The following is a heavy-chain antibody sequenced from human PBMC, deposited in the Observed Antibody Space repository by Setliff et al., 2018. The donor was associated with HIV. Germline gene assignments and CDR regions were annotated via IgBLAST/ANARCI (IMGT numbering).Heavy chain of an antibody. D-gene: IGHD5-18*01. V-gene: IGHV4-34*01. J-gene: IGHJ4*02. CDR1: SGSFSTYY. CDR2: INHSGDT. CDR3: ARMDTSYRSFEY. Sequence: SETLSLTCAVYSGSFSTYYWTWIRQPPGKGLEWIGEINHSGDTNYNPSLKSRVTMSVDTSKNQFSLKLNSVTAADTAVYYCARMDTSYRSFEYWGQGTLVTVSS.